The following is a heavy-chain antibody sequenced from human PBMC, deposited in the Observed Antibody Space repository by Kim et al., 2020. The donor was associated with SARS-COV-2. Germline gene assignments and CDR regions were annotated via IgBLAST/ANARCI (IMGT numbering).Heavy chain of an antibody. Sequence: SETLSLTCTVSGGSISSYYWSWIRQPPGKGLEWIGYIYYSGSTNYNPSLKSRVTISVDTSKNQFSLKLSSVTAADTAVYYCARGQGSGSYYNSNWFDPWGQGTLVTVSS. CDR1: GGSISSYY. CDR3: ARGQGSGSYYNSNWFDP. J-gene: IGHJ5*02. V-gene: IGHV4-59*01. D-gene: IGHD3-10*01. CDR2: IYYSGST.